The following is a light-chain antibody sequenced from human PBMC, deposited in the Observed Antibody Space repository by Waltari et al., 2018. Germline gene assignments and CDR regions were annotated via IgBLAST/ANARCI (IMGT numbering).Light chain of an antibody. CDR3: KQYSSAPWT. CDR1: QSVLYTSNNKNY. J-gene: IGKJ1*01. Sequence: DIVMTQSPDSLAVSLGERATIHCKSSQSVLYTSNNKNYLAWYQQKPGQPPKLLIYWASNRDSGVPDRFSGSGSGTDFTVTISRVQAEDVAVYYCKQYSSAPWTFGQGTKVEIK. CDR2: WAS. V-gene: IGKV4-1*01.